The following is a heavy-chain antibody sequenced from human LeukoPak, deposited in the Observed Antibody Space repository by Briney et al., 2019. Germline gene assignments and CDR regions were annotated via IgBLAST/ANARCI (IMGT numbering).Heavy chain of an antibody. J-gene: IGHJ4*02. V-gene: IGHV3-53*01. CDR2: IYSGGST. CDR1: GFTVGSNY. D-gene: IGHD2-2*01. CDR3: ASPDCSSTSCYYDY. Sequence: PGGSLRLSCAASGFTVGSNYMSWVRQAPGKGLEWVSVIYSGGSTYYADSVKGRFTISRDNSKNTLYLQMNSLRAEDTAVYYCASPDCSSTSCYYDYWGQGTLVTVSS.